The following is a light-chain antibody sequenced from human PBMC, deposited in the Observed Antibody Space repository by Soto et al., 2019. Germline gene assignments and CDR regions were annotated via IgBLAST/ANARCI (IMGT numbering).Light chain of an antibody. CDR3: CSYADGSIYF. J-gene: IGLJ1*01. Sequence: QSVLTQPSSVSGSPGQSITISCTGTIRDVGAHDYVSWYLQYPDKAPQLLIYYVDHRPSGVSSRFSGSKSGNTASLTISGLQAEDEGDYYCCSYADGSIYFFGTGTKVTVL. CDR2: YVD. V-gene: IGLV2-14*03. CDR1: IRDVGAHDY.